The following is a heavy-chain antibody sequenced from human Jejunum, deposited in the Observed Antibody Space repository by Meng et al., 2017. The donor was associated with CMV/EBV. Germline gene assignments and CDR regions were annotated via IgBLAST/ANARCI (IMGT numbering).Heavy chain of an antibody. CDR2: ICYAGST. J-gene: IGHJ5*02. D-gene: IGHD2-21*01. CDR1: Y. Sequence: YGGWVRQPPGKGLEWVGRICYAGSTFHNTYYNPSLESRVYVSLDTSKNQFSLNVNSMTAADTAVYYCVRVISRWRGNEKGRFDPWGQGTLVTVSS. CDR3: VRVISRWRGNEKGRFDP. V-gene: IGHV4-39*01.